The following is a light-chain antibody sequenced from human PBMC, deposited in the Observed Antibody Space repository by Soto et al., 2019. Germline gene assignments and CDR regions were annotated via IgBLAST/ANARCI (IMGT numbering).Light chain of an antibody. CDR3: QQSYRTSYT. V-gene: IGKV1-39*01. J-gene: IGKJ2*01. CDR1: QGISTY. CDR2: AAS. Sequence: DIPMTQSPSSLSASVGDRVTITYRASQGISTYLIWYQQRQGKAPKLLMYAASNLVGGVPSRFSGSGSGTEFTLTISSLQPEDFATYYCQQSYRTSYTFGQGTKLETK.